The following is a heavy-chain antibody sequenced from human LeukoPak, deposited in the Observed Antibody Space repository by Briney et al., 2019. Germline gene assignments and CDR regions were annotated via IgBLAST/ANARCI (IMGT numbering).Heavy chain of an antibody. Sequence: PSETLSLTCTVSGGSISSYYWSWSRQPAGKGLEWIGRIYTSGSTNYNPSLKSRVTMSVDTSKNQFSLKLSSVTAADTAVYYCAMATIRYTYYYYYYMDVWGKGTTVTVSS. J-gene: IGHJ6*03. D-gene: IGHD5-24*01. CDR2: IYTSGST. V-gene: IGHV4-4*07. CDR1: GGSISSYY. CDR3: AMATIRYTYYYYYYMDV.